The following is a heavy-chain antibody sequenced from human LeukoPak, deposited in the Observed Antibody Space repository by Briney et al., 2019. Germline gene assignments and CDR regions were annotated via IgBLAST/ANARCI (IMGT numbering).Heavy chain of an antibody. CDR2: IIVGSGTT. V-gene: IGHV1-58*01. Sequence: GTSVKVSCKSSGFSFSNSAVQRVRQARGERLEWIGWIIVGSGTTNYAQSLQGRLTITRDMSTNTAYMELSSLRSEDTAVYYCAAERYGGISDCCNFEIWGQGTMVTVSS. CDR3: AAERYGGISDCCNFEI. J-gene: IGHJ3*02. D-gene: IGHD4-23*01. CDR1: GFSFSNSA.